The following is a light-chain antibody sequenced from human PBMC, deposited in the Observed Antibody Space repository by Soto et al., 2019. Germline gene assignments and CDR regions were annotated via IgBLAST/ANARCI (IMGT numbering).Light chain of an antibody. V-gene: IGKV1-5*03. J-gene: IGKJ4*01. CDR2: KAS. CDR3: QQYNSNPLT. CDR1: QSISSW. Sequence: DIQMTQSPSTLSASVGDRVTITCRASQSISSWLAWYQQKPGKAPKLLIYKASSLESGVPSRFSGSGSGTEFTLTISSLQPDYLATYYCQQYNSNPLTFGGGTKVEIK.